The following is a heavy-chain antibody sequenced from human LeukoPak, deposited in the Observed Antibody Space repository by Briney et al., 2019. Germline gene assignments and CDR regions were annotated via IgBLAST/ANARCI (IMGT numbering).Heavy chain of an antibody. V-gene: IGHV4-39*01. Sequence: SETLSLTCTVSGGSISSSDLYWGWIRQSPGKGLEWIGSIYFSGVTYFSPSLKSRVTLFLDASKNQFSLKLRSVTAADTAVYYCARVGYCSSTMCYGTFYYYMDVWGKGTTVTVSS. CDR1: GGSISSSDLY. J-gene: IGHJ6*03. CDR3: ARVGYCSSTMCYGTFYYYMDV. D-gene: IGHD2-2*01. CDR2: IYFSGVT.